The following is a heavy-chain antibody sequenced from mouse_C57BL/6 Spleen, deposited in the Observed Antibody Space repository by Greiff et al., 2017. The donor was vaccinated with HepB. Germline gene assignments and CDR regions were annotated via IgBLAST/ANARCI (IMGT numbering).Heavy chain of an antibody. CDR3: ARYGEYGTYYAMDY. CDR1: GYSFTDYN. V-gene: IGHV1-39*01. CDR2: INPNYGTT. D-gene: IGHD5-2*01. Sequence: EVQLQQSGPELVKPGASVKISCKASGYSFTDYNMNWVKQSNGKSLEWIGVINPNYGTTSYNQKFKGKATLTVDKSSSTAYMQLNSLTSEDSAVYYCARYGEYGTYYAMDYWGQGTSVTVSS. J-gene: IGHJ4*01.